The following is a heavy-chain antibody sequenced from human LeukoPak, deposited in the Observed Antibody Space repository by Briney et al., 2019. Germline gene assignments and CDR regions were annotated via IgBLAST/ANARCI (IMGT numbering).Heavy chain of an antibody. CDR3: ARSAITIFTFWFDP. D-gene: IGHD3-3*01. V-gene: IGHV4-34*01. Sequence: PSETLSLTCAVYGGSFSGYYWSWIRQPPGKGLEWIGEINHSGSTNYNPSLKSRVTISVDTSKNQFSLKLSSVTAADTAVYYCARSAITIFTFWFDPWGQGTLVTVSS. J-gene: IGHJ5*02. CDR1: GGSFSGYY. CDR2: INHSGST.